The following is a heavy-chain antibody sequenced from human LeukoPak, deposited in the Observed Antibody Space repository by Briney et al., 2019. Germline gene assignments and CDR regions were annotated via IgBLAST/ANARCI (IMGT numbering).Heavy chain of an antibody. Sequence: SVKVSCKASGGTFSSYAISWVRQAPGQGLEWMGRIIPILGIANYAQKLQGRVTITADKSTSTAYMELSSLRSEDTAVYYCARVGRRDGYNLVDYWGQGTLVTVSS. V-gene: IGHV1-69*04. CDR1: GGTFSSYA. CDR3: ARVGRRDGYNLVDY. CDR2: IIPILGIA. J-gene: IGHJ4*02. D-gene: IGHD5-12*01.